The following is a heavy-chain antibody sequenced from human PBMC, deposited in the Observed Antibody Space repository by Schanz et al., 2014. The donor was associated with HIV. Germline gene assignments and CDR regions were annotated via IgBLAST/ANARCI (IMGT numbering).Heavy chain of an antibody. D-gene: IGHD6-13*01. CDR3: ARDSPVAAGTLDY. CDR2: IKTSGGTT. Sequence: QVQLVQSGAEVKKPGASVKISCKASGYGYIFTTYYIHWVRQAPGQGLEWMGMIKTSGGTTTYAQKFQGRVTLTRDTTATTVYMELSSLKSEDTAVYYCARDSPVAAGTLDYWGQGTLVTVSS. V-gene: IGHV1-46*01. CDR1: GYGYIFTTYY. J-gene: IGHJ4*02.